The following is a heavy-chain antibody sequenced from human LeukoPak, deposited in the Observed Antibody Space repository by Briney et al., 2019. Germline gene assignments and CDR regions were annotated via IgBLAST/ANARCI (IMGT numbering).Heavy chain of an antibody. CDR3: ARTRGVGATGNYWYFDL. CDR1: GGSISSYY. CDR2: IYYSGST. D-gene: IGHD1-26*01. J-gene: IGHJ2*01. V-gene: IGHV4-59*08. Sequence: SETLSLTCTVAGGSISSYYCSWIRQPPGKGLEWIGYIYYSGSTNYKPSLKSRANISVDTSKNQFSLKLSSVTAADTAVYYCARTRGVGATGNYWYFDLWGRGTLVTVSS.